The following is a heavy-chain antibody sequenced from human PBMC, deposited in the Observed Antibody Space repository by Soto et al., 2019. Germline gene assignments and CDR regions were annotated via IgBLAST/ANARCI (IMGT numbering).Heavy chain of an antibody. Sequence: GASVKVSCKASGGTFSSYAISWVRQAPGQGLEWMGGITPIFGTANYAQKFQGRVTITADESTSTAYMELSSLRSEDTAVYYCARVGSWYESWFDPWGQGTLVTVSS. CDR3: ARVGSWYESWFDP. J-gene: IGHJ5*02. CDR1: GGTFSSYA. V-gene: IGHV1-69*13. D-gene: IGHD6-13*01. CDR2: ITPIFGTA.